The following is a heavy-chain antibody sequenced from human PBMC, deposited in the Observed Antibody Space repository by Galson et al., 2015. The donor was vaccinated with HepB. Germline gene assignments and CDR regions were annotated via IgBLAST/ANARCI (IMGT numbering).Heavy chain of an antibody. V-gene: IGHV3-11*06. CDR3: ARVADADYGDHTYFDS. J-gene: IGHJ4*02. CDR1: GFTFSDYY. D-gene: IGHD4-17*01. Sequence: SLRLSCAASGFTFSDYYMSWIRQAPGKGLEWLSYISGSRTYTKYADSVKGRFTISRDNAKNSLFLQMNSLRAEDTAVIYCARVADADYGDHTYFDSWGQGILVTVSS. CDR2: ISGSRTYT.